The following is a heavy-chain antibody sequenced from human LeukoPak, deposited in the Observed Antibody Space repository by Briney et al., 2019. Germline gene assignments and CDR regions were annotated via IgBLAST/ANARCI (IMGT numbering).Heavy chain of an antibody. CDR3: ARTYGSSADAFDI. D-gene: IGHD6-6*01. CDR2: ISDDGSNK. J-gene: IGHJ3*02. CDR1: GFSFTNYS. V-gene: IGHV3-30*04. Sequence: QPGRSLRLSCAASGFSFTNYSVLWVRQAPGKGLEWVALISDDGSNKYYADSVKGRFTISRDNAKNTLYLQMSSLRSEDTAVYYCARTYGSSADAFDIWGQGTMVTVSS.